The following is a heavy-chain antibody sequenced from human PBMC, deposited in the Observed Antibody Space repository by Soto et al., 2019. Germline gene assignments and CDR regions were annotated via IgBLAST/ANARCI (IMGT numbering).Heavy chain of an antibody. D-gene: IGHD3-3*01. CDR3: ARVYYDFWSGYYTHFDY. CDR1: GGSISSYY. Sequence: SETLSLTCTVSGGSISSYYWSWIRQPPGKGLEWIGYIYYSGSTNYNPSLKSRVTISVDTSKNQFSLKLSSVTAADTAVYYCARVYYDFWSGYYTHFDYWGQGTLVTVSS. CDR2: IYYSGST. V-gene: IGHV4-59*08. J-gene: IGHJ4*02.